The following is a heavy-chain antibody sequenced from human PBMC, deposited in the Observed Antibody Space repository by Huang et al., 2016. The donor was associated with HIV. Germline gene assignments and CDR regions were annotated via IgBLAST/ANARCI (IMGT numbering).Heavy chain of an antibody. CDR3: ARVRSGTSYYKYMDV. Sequence: ESGPGLVKPSQTLSLTCTVSGGSITGGSYYWSWIRQPAGKGLEWIGHINSSGSTSQNPSLNSRVSISFDTSKNQVSLRLGSVTAADTAVYYCARVRSGTSYYKYMDVWGKGTTVTVSS. D-gene: IGHD1-26*01. CDR2: INSSGST. J-gene: IGHJ6*03. CDR1: GGSITGGSYY. V-gene: IGHV4-61*09.